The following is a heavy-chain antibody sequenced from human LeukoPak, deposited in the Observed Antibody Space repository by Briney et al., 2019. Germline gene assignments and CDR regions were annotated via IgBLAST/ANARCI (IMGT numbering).Heavy chain of an antibody. V-gene: IGHV3-53*04. D-gene: IGHD3-10*01. CDR1: GFTVSSNY. CDR2: IYSGGST. Sequence: GGSLRLSCAASGFTVSSNYMSWVHQAPGKGLERVSVIYSGGSTYYADSVKGRFTISRHNSKNTLYLQMNSLRAEDTAVYYCARGNYGSGSYYPDYWGQGTLVTVSS. J-gene: IGHJ4*02. CDR3: ARGNYGSGSYYPDY.